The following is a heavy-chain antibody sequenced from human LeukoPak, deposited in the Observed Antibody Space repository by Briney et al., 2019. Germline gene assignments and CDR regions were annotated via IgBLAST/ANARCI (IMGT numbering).Heavy chain of an antibody. CDR3: ARHTVGYYGSGSYFSIGWFDP. Sequence: SETLSLTCAVYGGSFSGYYWSWIRQPPGKGLEWIGSIYYSGSTYYNPSLKSRVTISVDTSKNQFSLKLSSVTAADTAVYYCARHTVGYYGSGSYFSIGWFDPWGQGTLVTVSS. D-gene: IGHD3-10*01. J-gene: IGHJ5*02. CDR2: IYYSGST. CDR1: GGSFSGYY. V-gene: IGHV4-34*01.